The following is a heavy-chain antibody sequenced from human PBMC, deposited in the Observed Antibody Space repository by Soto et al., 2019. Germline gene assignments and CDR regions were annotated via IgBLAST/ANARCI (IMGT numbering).Heavy chain of an antibody. CDR3: ARELAASAIYFDF. Sequence: GGSLRLSCAASGFTFSSYAMHWVRQAPGKGLEWVAVISYDGSNKYYEDSVKGRLTISRDKSKNTLYLQMNSLRAEDTAVYYCARELAASAIYFDFWGQGTLVTVSS. J-gene: IGHJ4*02. CDR2: ISYDGSNK. D-gene: IGHD6-13*01. CDR1: GFTFSSYA. V-gene: IGHV3-30-3*01.